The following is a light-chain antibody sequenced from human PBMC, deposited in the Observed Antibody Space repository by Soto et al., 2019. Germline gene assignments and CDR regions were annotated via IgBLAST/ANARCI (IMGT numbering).Light chain of an antibody. J-gene: IGKJ1*01. CDR1: QSVSSSY. Sequence: EIVLTQSPGTLSLSPGERVTLSCRASQSVSSSYLAWYQQKPGQAPRLLIYGASSRATGIPDRFSGSGSETDFTLTISRLEPEDFAVYYCQQYGSSPWTFGQGTKVEIK. CDR3: QQYGSSPWT. V-gene: IGKV3-20*01. CDR2: GAS.